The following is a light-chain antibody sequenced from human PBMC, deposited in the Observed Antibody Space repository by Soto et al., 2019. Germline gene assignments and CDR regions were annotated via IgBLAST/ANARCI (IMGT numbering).Light chain of an antibody. Sequence: IVMTQSPATLSVSPGERDTLSCRASQGIGSTLAWYQQKPGQTPRLLIYDASTRATGIPARFSGSGSGTEFTLTISSLQSEDFAVYYCQQYNNWPPWTFGQGTKVDIK. J-gene: IGKJ1*01. CDR1: QGIGST. CDR2: DAS. CDR3: QQYNNWPPWT. V-gene: IGKV3-15*01.